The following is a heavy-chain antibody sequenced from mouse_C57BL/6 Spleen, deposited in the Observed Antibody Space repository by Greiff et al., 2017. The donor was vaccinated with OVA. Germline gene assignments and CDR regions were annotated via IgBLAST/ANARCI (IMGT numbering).Heavy chain of an antibody. V-gene: IGHV1-63*01. CDR2: IYPGGGYT. D-gene: IGHD1-1*01. J-gene: IGHJ3*01. CDR1: GYTFTNYW. CDR3: AREGYYYGTPFAY. Sequence: VKLQQSGAELVRPGTSVKMSCKASGYTFTNYWIGWAKQRPGHGLEWIGDIYPGGGYTNYNEKFKGKATLTADKSSSTAYMQFSSLTSEDSAIYYCAREGYYYGTPFAYWGQGTLVTVSA.